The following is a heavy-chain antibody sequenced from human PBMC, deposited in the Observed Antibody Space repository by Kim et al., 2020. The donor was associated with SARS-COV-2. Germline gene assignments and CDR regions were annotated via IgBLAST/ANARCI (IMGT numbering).Heavy chain of an antibody. D-gene: IGHD2-21*02. Sequence: ASVKVSCKASGYTFTSYAMHWVRQAPGQRLEWMGWINAGNGNTKYSQKFQGRVTITRDTSASTAYMELSSLRSEDTAVNYCARTIVVVTAMQLRFDPWGQGTLVTVS. CDR2: INAGNGNT. V-gene: IGHV1-3*01. CDR3: ARTIVVVTAMQLRFDP. J-gene: IGHJ5*02. CDR1: GYTFTSYA.